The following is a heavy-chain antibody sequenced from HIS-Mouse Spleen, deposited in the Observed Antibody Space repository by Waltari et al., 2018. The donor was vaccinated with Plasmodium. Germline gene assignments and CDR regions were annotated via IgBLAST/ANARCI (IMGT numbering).Heavy chain of an antibody. V-gene: IGHV4-31*03. Sequence: QVQLQESGPGLVKPSHTLSLTCSVSGGAISSGGYYWSWIRQHPGKGLEWIGYIYYSGSTYDNPSLKSRVTISVDTSKTQFSLKVNSVTAADTAVYYCARWVGNWFDPWGQGTLVTVSS. D-gene: IGHD1-26*01. CDR3: ARWVGNWFDP. J-gene: IGHJ5*02. CDR2: IYYSGST. CDR1: GGAISSGGYY.